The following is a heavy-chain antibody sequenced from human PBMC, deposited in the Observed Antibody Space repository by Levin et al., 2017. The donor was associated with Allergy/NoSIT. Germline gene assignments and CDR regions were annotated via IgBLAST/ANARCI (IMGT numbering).Heavy chain of an antibody. Sequence: HPGGSLRLSCAASGFPFGDYAMSWVRQAPGKGLEWISVIGGDSGGIQYADPVRGRFTISRDNSKNTLYLQMSSLRVEDTALYYCAKYLADCSGGFCRTFDLWGQGTLVTVSS. J-gene: IGHJ4*02. D-gene: IGHD2-15*01. V-gene: IGHV3-23*01. CDR3: AKYLADCSGGFCRTFDL. CDR2: IGGDSGGI. CDR1: GFPFGDYA.